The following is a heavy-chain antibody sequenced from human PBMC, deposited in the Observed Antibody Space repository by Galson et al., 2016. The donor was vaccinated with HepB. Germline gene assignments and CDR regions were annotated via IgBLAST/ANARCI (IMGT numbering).Heavy chain of an antibody. Sequence: SLRLSCAASGFTFSSYAMHWVRQAPGKGLEWVSVISGSSGSTYYADSVKGRFTISRDNSKNTLYLQMNSLRAEDTALYYCAAAAKWDSGRPDYWGQGTLVTVSS. D-gene: IGHD6-25*01. V-gene: IGHV3-23*01. J-gene: IGHJ4*02. CDR1: GFTFSSYA. CDR3: AAAAKWDSGRPDY. CDR2: ISGSSGST.